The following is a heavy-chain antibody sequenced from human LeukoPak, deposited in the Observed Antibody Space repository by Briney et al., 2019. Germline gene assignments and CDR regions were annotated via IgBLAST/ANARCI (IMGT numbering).Heavy chain of an antibody. V-gene: IGHV1-18*04. J-gene: IGHJ5*02. Sequence: AASVKVSCKASGYIFTGYYMHWVRQAPGQGLEWMGWISAYNGNTHFAQSLQGRLTMTTDTSTTTAYMELRSLRSDDTAVYYCARSPGVASAGFDPWGQGTLVTVSS. CDR3: ARSPGVASAGFDP. CDR1: GYIFTGYY. CDR2: ISAYNGNT. D-gene: IGHD2-2*01.